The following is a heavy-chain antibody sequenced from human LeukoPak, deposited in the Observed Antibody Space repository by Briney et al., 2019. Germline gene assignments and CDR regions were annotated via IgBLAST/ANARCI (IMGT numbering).Heavy chain of an antibody. J-gene: IGHJ3*02. V-gene: IGHV4-4*07. D-gene: IGHD6-19*01. CDR1: GGSISSYY. CDR2: IYTSGST. CDR3: AREPHSSGWYRDAFDI. Sequence: SETLSLTCTVSGGSISSYYWSWIRQPAGKGLEWIGRIYTSGSTNYNPSLKSRVTMSVDTSKNQYSLKLSSVTAADTAVYYCAREPHSSGWYRDAFDIWGQGTMVTVSS.